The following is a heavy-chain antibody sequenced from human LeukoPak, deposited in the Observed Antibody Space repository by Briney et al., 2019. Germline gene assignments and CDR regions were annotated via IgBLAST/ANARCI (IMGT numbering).Heavy chain of an antibody. V-gene: IGHV3-23*01. CDR2: ISGSGDST. CDR3: AEVIGSGNDDY. CDR1: GFTFSNYA. J-gene: IGHJ4*02. D-gene: IGHD3-10*01. Sequence: PGGSLRLSCAASGFTFSNYALSWVRQAPGKGLEWVSSISGSGDSTNYADSVKGRFTVSRDNSKNTLYLQLNSLRADDTAVYYCAEVIGSGNDDYWGQGTLVTVSS.